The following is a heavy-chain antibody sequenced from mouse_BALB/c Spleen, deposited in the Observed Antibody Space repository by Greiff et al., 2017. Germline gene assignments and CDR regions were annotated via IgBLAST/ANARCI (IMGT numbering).Heavy chain of an antibody. V-gene: IGHV1-7*01. CDR1: GYTFTSYW. D-gene: IGHD1-1*01. J-gene: IGHJ4*01. CDR2: INPSTGYT. CDR3: ARKFTTVVATDYAMDY. Sequence: QVQLKQSGAELAKPGASVKMSCKASGYTFTSYWMHWVKQRPGQGLEWIGYINPSTGYTEYNQKFKDKATLTADKSSSTAYMQLSSLTSEDSAVYYCARKFTTVVATDYAMDYWGQGTSVTVSS.